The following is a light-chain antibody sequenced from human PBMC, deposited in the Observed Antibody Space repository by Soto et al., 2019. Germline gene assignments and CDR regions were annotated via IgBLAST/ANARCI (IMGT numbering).Light chain of an antibody. CDR2: SNH. Sequence: QSVLIQPPSASGTPGQRVTISCSGSSSNIGSSGVSWYQQLPGTAPKLLIHSNHQRPSGVPDRFSASKSGTSASLAISGLQSEDEADYYCAAWDESLNGYVFGIGTKLTVL. CDR3: AAWDESLNGYV. CDR1: SSNIGSSG. V-gene: IGLV1-44*01. J-gene: IGLJ1*01.